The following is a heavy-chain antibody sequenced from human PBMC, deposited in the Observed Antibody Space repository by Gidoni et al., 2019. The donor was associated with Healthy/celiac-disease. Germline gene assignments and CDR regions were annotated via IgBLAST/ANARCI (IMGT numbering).Heavy chain of an antibody. D-gene: IGHD2-21*01. CDR3: ANTVLFDPPDAFDI. V-gene: IGHV3-9*01. CDR1: GFTFDDYA. J-gene: IGHJ3*02. CDR2: ISWNSGSI. Sequence: EVQLVESGGGLVQPGRSLRLSCAASGFTFDDYAMHWVRQAPGKGLEWVSGISWNSGSIGYADSVKGRFTISRDNAKNSLYLQMNSLRAEDTALYYCANTVLFDPPDAFDIWGQGTMVTVSS.